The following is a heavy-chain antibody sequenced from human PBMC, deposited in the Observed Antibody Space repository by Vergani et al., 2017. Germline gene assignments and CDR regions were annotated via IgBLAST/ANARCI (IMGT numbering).Heavy chain of an antibody. V-gene: IGHV1-46*03. D-gene: IGHD6-19*01. CDR1: GYTFTSYY. CDR2: INPSGGST. CDR3: AIAVAGTGFDY. Sequence: QVQLVQSGAEVKKPGASVKVSCKASGYTFTSYYMHWVRQAPGQGLEWMGIINPSGGSTSYAQKFQGRVTMTRDTSTSTVYMELSSLRSEDTAVYYCAIAVAGTGFDYWGQGTLVTVSS. J-gene: IGHJ4*02.